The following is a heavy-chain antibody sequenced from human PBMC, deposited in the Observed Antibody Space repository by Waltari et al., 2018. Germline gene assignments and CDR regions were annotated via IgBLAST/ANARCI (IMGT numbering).Heavy chain of an antibody. CDR1: GYSISSYY. CDR2: IYYSGST. Sequence: QVQLQESGPGLVKPSETLSLTCAVSGYSISSYYWSWIRQPPGKGLEWIGYIYYSGSTNYNPSLKSRVTISVDTSKNQFSLKLSSVTAADTAVYYCARDVGGDGNWFDPWGQGTLVTVSS. V-gene: IGHV4-59*01. D-gene: IGHD2-21*02. J-gene: IGHJ5*02. CDR3: ARDVGGDGNWFDP.